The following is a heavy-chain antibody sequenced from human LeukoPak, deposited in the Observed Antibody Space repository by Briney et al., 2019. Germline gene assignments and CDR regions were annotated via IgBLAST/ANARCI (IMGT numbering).Heavy chain of an antibody. V-gene: IGHV3-23*01. D-gene: IGHD3-22*01. J-gene: IGHJ4*02. CDR2: ISTNGGST. Sequence: PGGSLRLSCEAPGFTFSSYAMSWVRQAPGKGLEWVSGISTNGGSTSYADSVKGRLTMSRDNPRNMRYMEMNSLRAEDTAVYYCSVMHRYYNGSGYWVQWGQGTLVTVSS. CDR1: GFTFSSYA. CDR3: SVMHRYYNGSGYWVQ.